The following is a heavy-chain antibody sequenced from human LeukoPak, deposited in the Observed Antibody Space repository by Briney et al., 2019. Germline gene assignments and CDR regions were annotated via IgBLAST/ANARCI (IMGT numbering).Heavy chain of an antibody. D-gene: IGHD6-19*01. V-gene: IGHV4-38-2*02. Sequence: SETLSLTCTVSGYSISSGYYWGWIRQPARKGLEWIGRMSSSGISTYSPSLKSRVTISIDTSRNQFSMNLNSVTAADTAVYYCAKGAGPPWFDPWGQGTLVTVSS. CDR3: AKGAGPPWFDP. CDR1: GYSISSGYY. CDR2: MSSSGIS. J-gene: IGHJ5*02.